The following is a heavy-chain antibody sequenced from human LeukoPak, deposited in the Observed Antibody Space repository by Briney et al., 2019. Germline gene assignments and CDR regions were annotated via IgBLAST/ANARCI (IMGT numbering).Heavy chain of an antibody. Sequence: GGSLRLSCAASGFTFSSYNMNWVRQAPGKGLEWVSSISSSSSYIYYADSVKGRFTISRDNAKNSLYLQMNSLRAEDTAVYYCARDHYDSSGYSLDYYYFMDVWGKGTTVTISS. CDR2: ISSSSSYI. V-gene: IGHV3-21*01. J-gene: IGHJ6*03. CDR3: ARDHYDSSGYSLDYYYFMDV. D-gene: IGHD3-22*01. CDR1: GFTFSSYN.